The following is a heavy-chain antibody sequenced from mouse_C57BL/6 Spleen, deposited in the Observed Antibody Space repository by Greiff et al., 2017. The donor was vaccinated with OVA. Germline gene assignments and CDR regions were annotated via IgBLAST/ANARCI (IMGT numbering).Heavy chain of an antibody. V-gene: IGHV1-64*01. D-gene: IGHD6-5*01. Sequence: VQLQQPGAELVKPGASVTLSCKASGYTFTSYWMHWVKQRPGQGLEWIGMIHPDSGSTNYNEKFKSKATLTVDKSSSTAYMQLSSLTSEDSAVYYCARVGLLGAYVDYWGQGTTVTVSS. CDR2: IHPDSGST. CDR3: ARVGLLGAYVDY. J-gene: IGHJ2*01. CDR1: GYTFTSYW.